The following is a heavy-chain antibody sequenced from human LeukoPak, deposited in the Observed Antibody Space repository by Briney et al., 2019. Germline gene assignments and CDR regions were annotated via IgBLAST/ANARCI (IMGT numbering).Heavy chain of an antibody. CDR1: GGSISSSIYY. CDR2: VFYNGAT. V-gene: IGHV4-39*07. J-gene: IGHJ5*02. Sequence: SETQSLTCIVSGGSISSSIYYWAWVRQPPGKGLEWIGTVFYNGATQYSPSLRSRVTISIDTSTNQISVKLSSVTAADTAVYYCTREPTPWGQGTLVTVSS. CDR3: TREPTP.